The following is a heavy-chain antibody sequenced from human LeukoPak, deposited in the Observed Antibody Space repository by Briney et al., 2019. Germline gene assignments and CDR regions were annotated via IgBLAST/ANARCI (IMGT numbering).Heavy chain of an antibody. Sequence: ETLSLTCTVSGGSISSYYWSWIRQAPGKGLEWVANIKQDGSEKYYVDSVKGRFTISRDNAKNSLYLQMNSLRAEDTAVYYCARDFGWFKGEYFQHWGQGTLVTVSS. D-gene: IGHD2-15*01. V-gene: IGHV3-7*01. CDR1: GGSISSYY. CDR2: IKQDGSEK. CDR3: ARDFGWFKGEYFQH. J-gene: IGHJ1*01.